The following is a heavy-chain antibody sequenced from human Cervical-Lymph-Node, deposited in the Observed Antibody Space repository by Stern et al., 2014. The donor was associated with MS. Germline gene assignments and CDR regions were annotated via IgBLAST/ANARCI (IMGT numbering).Heavy chain of an antibody. J-gene: IGHJ6*02. V-gene: IGHV4-61*02. D-gene: IGHD3-9*01. CDR1: GGSISSGSYY. Sequence: QVQLVESGPGLVKPSQTLSLTCTVSGGSISSGSYYWSWIRQPAGKGLEWIGRIYTSGSTNYNPSLNSRVTLSVDTPKNQFPRKLSSGTAADTAVYYCARDCRLRYFDNYGMDVWGQGTTVTVSS. CDR3: ARDCRLRYFDNYGMDV. CDR2: IYTSGST.